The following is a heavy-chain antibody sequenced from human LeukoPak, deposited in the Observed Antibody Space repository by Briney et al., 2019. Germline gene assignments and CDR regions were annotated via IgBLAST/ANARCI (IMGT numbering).Heavy chain of an antibody. CDR2: IYPGDSDT. V-gene: IGHV5-51*01. Sequence: GESLKISCKGSGYGFTSYWIGWVRQMPGKGLEWMGIIYPGDSDTRYSPSFQGQVTISADKSISTAYLQWSSLKASDTAMYYCARSRPGWELHYYYYYMDVWGKGTTVTVSS. CDR3: ARSRPGWELHYYYYYMDV. J-gene: IGHJ6*03. D-gene: IGHD1-26*01. CDR1: GYGFTSYW.